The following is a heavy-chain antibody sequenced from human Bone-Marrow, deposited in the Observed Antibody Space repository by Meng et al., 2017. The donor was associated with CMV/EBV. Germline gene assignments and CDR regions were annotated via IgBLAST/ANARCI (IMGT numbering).Heavy chain of an antibody. V-gene: IGHV3-11*04. CDR3: ARRPLYDYGLDV. J-gene: IGHJ6*02. D-gene: IGHD2/OR15-2a*01. Sequence: GGSLRLSCAASGFTFSDYYMSWIRQAPGKGLEWVSDISSSGMNVNYADSVKGRFAISRYNARNSLYLQMNSLTADDTAVYYCARRPLYDYGLDVWGQGTTVTVSS. CDR1: GFTFSDYY. CDR2: ISSSGMNV.